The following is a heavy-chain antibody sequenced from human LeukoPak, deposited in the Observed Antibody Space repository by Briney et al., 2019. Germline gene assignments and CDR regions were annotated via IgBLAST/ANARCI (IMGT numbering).Heavy chain of an antibody. D-gene: IGHD6-13*01. CDR2: ITGSGRDT. J-gene: IGHJ4*02. CDR1: GFTFSTYA. V-gene: IGHV3-23*01. CDR3: ANLIAAAGTDY. Sequence: RPGGSLRLSYAASGFTFSTYAMNWVRQAPGKRLEWVSSITGSGRDTYYAGSVKGRITISRDNSRNTLYLQMNSLRAEDTAVYYCANLIAAAGTDYWGQGTLVTVSS.